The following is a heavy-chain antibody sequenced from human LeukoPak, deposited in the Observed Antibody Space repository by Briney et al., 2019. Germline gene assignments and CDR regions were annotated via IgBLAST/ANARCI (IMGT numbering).Heavy chain of an antibody. D-gene: IGHD2-15*01. V-gene: IGHV3-30-3*01. CDR3: ARGVAWVHEFDY. Sequence: GGSLRLSCAASGFTFSSYAIHWVRQAPGKGLEWVAVISYDGHNKHYADSVKGRFTISRDNSQNTVDLQMNSLRPEDTAVYYCARGVAWVHEFDYWGQGTLVTVSS. CDR2: ISYDGHNK. J-gene: IGHJ4*02. CDR1: GFTFSSYA.